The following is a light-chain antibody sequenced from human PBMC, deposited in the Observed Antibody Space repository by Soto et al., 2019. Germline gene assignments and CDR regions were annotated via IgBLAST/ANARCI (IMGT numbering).Light chain of an antibody. CDR2: DIR. V-gene: IGLV2-14*03. CDR3: SSYTSSSTRV. Sequence: QSALTQPASVSGSPGQSITISCTGTSSDVGGYKYVSWYQKHPGKAPKLMISDIRNRPSWVSNRFSGSTSGNTASLTISGLPAEDEAEYYCSSYTSSSTRVFGTGTKLTVL. J-gene: IGLJ1*01. CDR1: SSDVGGYKY.